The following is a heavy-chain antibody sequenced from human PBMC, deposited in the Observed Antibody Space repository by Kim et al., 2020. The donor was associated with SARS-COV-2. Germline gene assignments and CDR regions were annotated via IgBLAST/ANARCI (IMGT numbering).Heavy chain of an antibody. D-gene: IGHD6-19*01. J-gene: IGHJ5*02. V-gene: IGHV3-11*04. CDR3: ARERQWLAHSWFDP. Sequence: ADSVKGRFTISRDNAKNSLYLQMNSLRAEDTAVYYCARERQWLAHSWFDPWGQGTLVTVSS.